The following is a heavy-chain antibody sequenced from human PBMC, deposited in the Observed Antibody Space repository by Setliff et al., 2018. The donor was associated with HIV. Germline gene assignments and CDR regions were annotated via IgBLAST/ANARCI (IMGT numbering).Heavy chain of an antibody. J-gene: IGHJ6*04. D-gene: IGHD2-2*01. CDR3: ARDGRGGLVPATMRYMDV. Sequence: SETLSLTCTVIGASVSMPGWWGWVRQSPGKRLEWIGEVSDGGTKYNPSLQGRATTSVDRSKNQFSLELRSVTAADTAVYYCARDGRGGLVPATMRYMDVWGKGTTVTVSS. CDR2: VSDGGT. CDR1: GASVSMPGW. V-gene: IGHV4-4*02.